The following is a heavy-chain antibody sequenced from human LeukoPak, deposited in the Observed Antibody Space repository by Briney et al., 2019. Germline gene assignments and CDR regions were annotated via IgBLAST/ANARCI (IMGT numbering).Heavy chain of an antibody. Sequence: GASVNVSCKASGYTFTSYGISWVRQAPGQGLEWMGWISAYNGSTNYAQKLQGRVTMTTDTSTSTAYMELRSLRSDDTAVYYCARFPRYDIHDYYYGMDVWGQGTTVTVSS. CDR1: GYTFTSYG. D-gene: IGHD3-9*01. V-gene: IGHV1-18*01. J-gene: IGHJ6*02. CDR2: ISAYNGST. CDR3: ARFPRYDIHDYYYGMDV.